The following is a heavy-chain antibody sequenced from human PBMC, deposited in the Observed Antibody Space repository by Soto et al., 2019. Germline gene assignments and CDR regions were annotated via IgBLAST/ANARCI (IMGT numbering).Heavy chain of an antibody. CDR1: GGSISSGGYS. CDR3: ARGKTWLRSTDYYFDY. D-gene: IGHD5-12*01. J-gene: IGHJ4*02. Sequence: TSETLSLTCAVSGGSISSGGYSWSWIRQPPGKGLEWIGYIYHSGSTYYNPSLKSRVTISVDRSKNQFSLKLSSVTAADTAVYYCARGKTWLRSTDYYFDYWGQGTLVTVSS. V-gene: IGHV4-30-2*01. CDR2: IYHSGST.